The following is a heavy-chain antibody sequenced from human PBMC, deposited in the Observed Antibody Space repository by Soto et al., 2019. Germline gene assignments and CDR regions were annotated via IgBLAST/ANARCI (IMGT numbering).Heavy chain of an antibody. CDR2: INSDGSST. CDR1: GFTFSSYW. Sequence: VQLVESGGGLVQPGGSLRLSCAASGFTFSSYWMHWVRQAPGKGLVWVSRINSDGSSTSYADSVKGRFTISRDNAKNTLYLQMNSLRAEDTAVYYCARVVMVYDSSGYYSDAFDIWGQGTMVTVSS. D-gene: IGHD3-22*01. J-gene: IGHJ3*02. V-gene: IGHV3-74*01. CDR3: ARVVMVYDSSGYYSDAFDI.